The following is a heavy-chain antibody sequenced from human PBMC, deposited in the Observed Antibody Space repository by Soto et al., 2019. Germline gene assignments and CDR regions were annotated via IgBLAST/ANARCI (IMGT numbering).Heavy chain of an antibody. CDR1: GGSVSSGGYY. CDR3: ARDQAATVFRKGWFDP. D-gene: IGHD3-3*01. V-gene: IGHV4-31*03. CDR2: IYYSGST. Sequence: QVQVQESGPGLVKSLQTLSLTCTVSGGSVSSGGYYWSWIRQHPGKGLEWIGYIYYSGSTYYNPSLKSRVTISVDTSKNQFSLKLSSVTAADTAVSYCARDQAATVFRKGWFDPWGQGTLVTVSS. J-gene: IGHJ5*02.